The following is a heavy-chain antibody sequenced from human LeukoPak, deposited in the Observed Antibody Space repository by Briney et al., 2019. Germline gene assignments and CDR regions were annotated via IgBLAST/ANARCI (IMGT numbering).Heavy chain of an antibody. D-gene: IGHD3-22*01. CDR2: FDPEDGET. CDR3: ATLAGYYDSSGYYHLDY. Sequence: ASVKVSCKVSGYTLTELSMHWVRQAPGKGLEWMGGFDPEDGETIYAQKFQGRVTMTEDTSTDTAYMELSSLRSEDTAVYYCATLAGYYDSSGYYHLDYWGQGTLVTVSS. V-gene: IGHV1-24*01. CDR1: GYTLTELS. J-gene: IGHJ4*02.